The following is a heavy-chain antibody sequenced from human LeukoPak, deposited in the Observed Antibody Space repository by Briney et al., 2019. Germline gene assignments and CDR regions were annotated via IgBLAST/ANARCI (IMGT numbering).Heavy chain of an antibody. CDR2: INHSGST. V-gene: IGHV4-34*01. CDR1: GGSFSGYY. J-gene: IGHJ4*02. D-gene: IGHD2-15*01. CDR3: ARGRGYCSGGSCSRDY. Sequence: PSETLSLTCAVYGGSFSGYYWSWIRQPPGKGLGWIGEINHSGSTNYNPSLKSRVTISVDTSKNQFSLKLSSVTAADTAVYYCARGRGYCSGGSCSRDYWGQGTLVTVSS.